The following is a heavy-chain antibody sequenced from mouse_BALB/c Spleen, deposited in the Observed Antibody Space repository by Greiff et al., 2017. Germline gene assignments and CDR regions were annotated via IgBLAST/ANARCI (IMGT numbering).Heavy chain of an antibody. CDR3: ANYRYDEYYFDY. CDR1: GYSFTSYY. J-gene: IGHJ2*01. Sequence: QVQLKESGPELVKPGASVKISCKASGYSFTSYYIHWVKQRPGQGLEWIGWIFPGSGNTKYNEKFKGKATLTADTSSSTAYMQLSSLTSEDSAVYFCANYRYDEYYFDYWGQGTTLTVSS. V-gene: IGHV1-66*01. CDR2: IFPGSGNT. D-gene: IGHD2-14*01.